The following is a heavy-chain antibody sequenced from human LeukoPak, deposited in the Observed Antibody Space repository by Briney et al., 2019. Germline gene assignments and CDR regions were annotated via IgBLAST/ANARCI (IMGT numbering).Heavy chain of an antibody. Sequence: PGGSLRLSCAASGFTFSSYGMHWVRQAPGKGLEGVAFIRYDGSNKYYADSVKGRFTISRDNSKNTLYLQMNSLRAEDTAVYYCAKDSRNYYYDSSGYYYGMNYWGQGTLVTVSS. J-gene: IGHJ4*02. D-gene: IGHD3-22*01. CDR2: IRYDGSNK. CDR1: GFTFSSYG. V-gene: IGHV3-30*02. CDR3: AKDSRNYYYDSSGYYYGMNY.